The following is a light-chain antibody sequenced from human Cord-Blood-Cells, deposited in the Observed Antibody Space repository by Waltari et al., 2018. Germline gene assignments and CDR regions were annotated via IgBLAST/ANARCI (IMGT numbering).Light chain of an antibody. CDR3: SSYTSSSTV. V-gene: IGLV2-14*01. CDR2: DVS. J-gene: IGLJ3*02. Sequence: QSALTQPASVSGSPGQSITISCTGTSSDVGGYNHVSWYQQHPGKAPNLMIYDVSNRPSGVSNRFSGSKSGNTASLTISGLQAEDEADYYCSSYTSSSTVFGGGTKLTVL. CDR1: SSDVGGYNH.